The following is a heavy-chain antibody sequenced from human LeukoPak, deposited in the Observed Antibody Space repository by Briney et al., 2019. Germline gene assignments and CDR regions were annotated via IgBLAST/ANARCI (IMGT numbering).Heavy chain of an antibody. J-gene: IGHJ4*02. CDR2: ITGSGGST. V-gene: IGHV3-23*01. CDR3: ARLSDYGSGSGELSVFAY. CDR1: GFTFSSYG. D-gene: IGHD3-10*01. Sequence: GGSLRLSCAASGFTFSSYGMSWVRQAPGKGLEWVSAITGSGGSTYYADSVKGRFTISRNNAKNSLYLQMNSLRAEDTAVYYCARLSDYGSGSGELSVFAYWGQGNLVTVSP.